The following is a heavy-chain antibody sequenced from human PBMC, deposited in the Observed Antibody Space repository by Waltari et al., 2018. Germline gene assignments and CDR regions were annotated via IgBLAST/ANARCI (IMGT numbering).Heavy chain of an antibody. D-gene: IGHD3-22*01. J-gene: IGHJ3*02. CDR2: IMTDGREE. CDR1: GFSLSNYW. V-gene: IGHV3-7*01. CDR3: VRDQWFAFDI. Sequence: EVQLVESGGGLVQLGGSLRLSCAASGFSLSNYWMSWVRQAPGKGPEWVANIMTDGREEYYVDSVRGRFTISRDNAKNSLYLQMNSLRPEDTAVYYCVRDQWFAFDIWGQGTMVTVSS.